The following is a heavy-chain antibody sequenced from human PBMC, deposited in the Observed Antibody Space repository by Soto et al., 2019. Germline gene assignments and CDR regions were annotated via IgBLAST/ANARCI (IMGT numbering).Heavy chain of an antibody. Sequence: SETLSLTCTVSGGSISSSGYYWGWIRQPPGKGLEWIGSIYYSGSTYYNPSLKSRVTISVDTSKNQFSLKLSSVTAADTAVYYCATVWNPYYYYYYGMDVWGQGTTVTVSS. CDR2: IYYSGST. CDR1: GGSISSSGYY. V-gene: IGHV4-39*01. J-gene: IGHJ6*02. CDR3: ATVWNPYYYYYYGMDV. D-gene: IGHD1-1*01.